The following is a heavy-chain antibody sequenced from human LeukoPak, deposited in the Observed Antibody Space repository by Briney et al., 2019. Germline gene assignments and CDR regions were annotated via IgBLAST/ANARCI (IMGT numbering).Heavy chain of an antibody. V-gene: IGHV1-18*01. CDR2: ISAYNGNT. J-gene: IGHJ3*02. CDR3: ARDQGGYYYDSSGCPSGDAFDI. Sequence: ASVTVSWKASGYTITGYGIGWVRQAPGQGLEWMGWISAYNGNTNYAQKLQGRVTMTTDTSTSTAYMELRSLRSDDTAVYYCARDQGGYYYDSSGCPSGDAFDICGQGTMVTVSS. CDR1: GYTITGYG. D-gene: IGHD3-22*01.